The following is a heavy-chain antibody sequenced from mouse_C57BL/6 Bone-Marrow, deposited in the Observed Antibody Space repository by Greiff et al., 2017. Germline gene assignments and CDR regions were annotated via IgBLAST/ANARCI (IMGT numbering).Heavy chain of an antibody. Sequence: EVQRVETGGGLVKPGGSLKLSCAASGFTFSSYAMSWVRQTPEKRLEWVATISDGGSYTYYPDNVKGRVTISRDNAKNNLYLQMSHLKSEDTAMYYCARDPLSSEDAWFAYWGQGTLVTVSA. V-gene: IGHV5-4*01. CDR2: ISDGGSYT. CDR3: ARDPLSSEDAWFAY. J-gene: IGHJ3*01. CDR1: GFTFSSYA. D-gene: IGHD6-1*01.